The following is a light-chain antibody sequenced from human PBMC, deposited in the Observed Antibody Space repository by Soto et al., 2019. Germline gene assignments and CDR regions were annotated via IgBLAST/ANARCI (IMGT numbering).Light chain of an antibody. CDR2: KAS. CDR3: QQYTNTNNPWM. V-gene: IGKV1-5*03. Sequence: DIQMTQSPSTLSASVGDRVIITCRASESISSWLAWYQQKPGKAPKLLIYKASTLESGVPSRFSGSGSGTDFTLTISSLQPDDFATYYCQQYTNTNNPWMFGQGTKVDIK. CDR1: ESISSW. J-gene: IGKJ1*01.